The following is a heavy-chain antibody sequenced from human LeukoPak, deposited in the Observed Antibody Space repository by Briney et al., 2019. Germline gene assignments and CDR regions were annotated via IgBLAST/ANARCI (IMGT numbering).Heavy chain of an antibody. D-gene: IGHD3-3*01. V-gene: IGHV1-2*02. CDR3: ARAADYDFWSGYYGTDAFDI. CDR2: INPNSGGT. Sequence: ASVKVSCKASGYTFTGYYMHWVRQAPGQGLEWIGWINPNSGGTNYAQKFQGRVTMTRDTSISTAYMELSRLRSDGTAVYYCARAADYDFWSGYYGTDAFDIWGQGTMVTVSS. J-gene: IGHJ3*02. CDR1: GYTFTGYY.